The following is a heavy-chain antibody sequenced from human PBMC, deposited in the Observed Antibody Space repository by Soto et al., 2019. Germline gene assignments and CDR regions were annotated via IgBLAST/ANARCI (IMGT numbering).Heavy chain of an antibody. J-gene: IGHJ6*02. CDR3: ARGDANKITVTTYYGMDV. Sequence: QVQLVLSGAEVKKPGSSVKVSCKASGGTLSNYGVRWWRQAPGQGLEWMGGIISVFGTANYAHTFQGRQTITADEFASTVYMAVSSLRSEGTAVYYCARGDANKITVTTYYGMDVWGQGTTVTVSS. V-gene: IGHV1-69*12. D-gene: IGHD4-17*01. CDR2: IISVFGTA. CDR1: GGTLSNYG.